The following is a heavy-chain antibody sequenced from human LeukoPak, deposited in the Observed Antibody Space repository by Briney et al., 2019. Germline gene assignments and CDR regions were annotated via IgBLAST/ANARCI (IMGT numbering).Heavy chain of an antibody. J-gene: IGHJ4*02. V-gene: IGHV3-11*01. CDR1: GFTFSGYY. CDR3: AREGTKHLDY. CDR2: ISTSGSPM. Sequence: GGSLRLSCAASGFTFSGYYMSWIRQAPGKGLEWLSYISTSGSPMNYADSVTGRFTISRDNAKNSLYLQVNSLRAEDTAVYYCAREGTKHLDYWGQGTLVSVSS. D-gene: IGHD2-21*01.